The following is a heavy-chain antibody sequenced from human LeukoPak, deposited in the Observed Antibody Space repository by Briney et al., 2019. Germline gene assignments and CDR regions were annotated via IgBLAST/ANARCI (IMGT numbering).Heavy chain of an antibody. J-gene: IGHJ4*02. D-gene: IGHD4-17*01. CDR3: ARGGDYKNDY. Sequence: PGGSLTLSCAASGFTFSSYWMHWVRQTPGKGLVWVSRINGAGSSISYADSVKGRVTISRDNAKNTLYLQMNNLRAEDTAVYYCARGGDYKNDYWGQGTLVTVSS. V-gene: IGHV3-74*01. CDR2: INGAGSSI. CDR1: GFTFSSYW.